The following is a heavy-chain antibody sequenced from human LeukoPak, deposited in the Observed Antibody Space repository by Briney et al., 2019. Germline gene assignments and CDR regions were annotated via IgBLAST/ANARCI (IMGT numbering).Heavy chain of an antibody. CDR2: IRYDGSHE. D-gene: IGHD2-21*02. CDR1: GFSISSND. J-gene: IGHJ4*01. Sequence: GGSLRLSCAASGFSISSNDMHWVRQAPGKGLEWVAFIRYDGSHEHYIESVKGRFTVSRDNSKNTLYLQMNSLRVDDTAVYFCAKEVRVVTAILYFDHWGQGSLVTVSS. V-gene: IGHV3-30*02. CDR3: AKEVRVVTAILYFDH.